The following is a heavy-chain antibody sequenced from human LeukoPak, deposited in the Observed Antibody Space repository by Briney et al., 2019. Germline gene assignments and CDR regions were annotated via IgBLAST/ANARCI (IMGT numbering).Heavy chain of an antibody. Sequence: PGGSLRLSCASSGFTVSSNFMTWVRQAPGKGLEWVSVIYSGGSTYYADSVKGRFTISRDSSKNTLYLQKNSLRVEDTAVYYCARVIYDSLTGYSHAFDIWGQGTMVIVSS. CDR3: ARVIYDSLTGYSHAFDI. D-gene: IGHD3-9*01. CDR2: IYSGGST. V-gene: IGHV3-66*01. CDR1: GFTVSSNF. J-gene: IGHJ3*02.